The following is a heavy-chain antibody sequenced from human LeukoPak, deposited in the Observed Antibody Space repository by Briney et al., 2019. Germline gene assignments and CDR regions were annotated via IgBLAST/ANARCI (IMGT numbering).Heavy chain of an antibody. CDR2: IYYSGST. J-gene: IGHJ6*03. CDR1: GGSISSSSYY. V-gene: IGHV4-39*02. CDR3: AGDNWGNYCMDV. Sequence: SETLSLTCTVSGGSISSSSYYWGWIRQPPGKGLEWIGNIYYSGSTYYNPSLKSRVTISVDTSKNQFSLQLSSVTAADTAVYYCAGDNWGNYCMDVWGKGTTVTVSS. D-gene: IGHD7-27*01.